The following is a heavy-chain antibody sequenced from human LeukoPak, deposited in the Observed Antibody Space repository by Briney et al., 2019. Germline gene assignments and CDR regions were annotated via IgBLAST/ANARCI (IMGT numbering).Heavy chain of an antibody. V-gene: IGHV3-74*01. CDR2: INVDGSIT. J-gene: IGHJ2*01. CDR1: GFPFTSYW. Sequence: GGSLRLSCAASGFPFTSYWMRWVRQVPGKAPVCVSQINVDGSITRYADAVKGRFTISRDNAENTLELEMNSLTVDDTGVYYCARGTWYIDVWGRGTLVTVSS. D-gene: IGHD1-7*01. CDR3: ARGTWYIDV.